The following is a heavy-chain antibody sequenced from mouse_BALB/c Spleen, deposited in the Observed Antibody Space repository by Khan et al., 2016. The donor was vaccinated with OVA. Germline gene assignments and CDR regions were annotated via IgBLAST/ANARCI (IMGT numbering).Heavy chain of an antibody. CDR3: ARGYFGNYEFAY. J-gene: IGHJ3*01. CDR1: GYTFTNYW. Sequence: QVQLKQSGAELVKPGASVKLSCKTSGYTFTNYWIQWVKQRPGQGLGWIGQIFPGTGTTYSNENFKAKATVTVDTSSSTAYMHLSSLTSEDSAVYFCARGYFGNYEFAYWGQGALVTVSA. D-gene: IGHD2-1*01. CDR2: IFPGTGTT. V-gene: IGHV1S132*01.